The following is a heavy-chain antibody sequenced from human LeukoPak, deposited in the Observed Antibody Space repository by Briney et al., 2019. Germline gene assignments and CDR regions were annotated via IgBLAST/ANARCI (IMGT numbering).Heavy chain of an antibody. CDR2: IYYSGST. D-gene: IGHD6-13*01. CDR3: ARGSVWQQLDY. Sequence: SETLSLTCTVSGGSISSYYWSWIRQPPGKGLEWIGYIYYSGSTNYNPSLKSRVTISVDTSKNQFSLRLSSVTAADMAVYYCARGSVWQQLDYWGQGTLVTVSS. CDR1: GGSISSYY. J-gene: IGHJ4*02. V-gene: IGHV4-59*01.